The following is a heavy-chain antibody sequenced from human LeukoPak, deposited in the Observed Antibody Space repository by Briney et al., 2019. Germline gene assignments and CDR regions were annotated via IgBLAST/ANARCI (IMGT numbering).Heavy chain of an antibody. CDR1: GYTFTSYG. CDR2: ISAYNGNT. CDR3: ARRGQCTSTSCYQYYYYGMDV. J-gene: IGHJ6*02. Sequence: ASVKVSCKASGYTFTSYGISWVRQAPGQGLEWMGWISAYNGNTNYAQKLQGRVTVTTDTSTSTAYMELRSLGSDDTAVYYCARRGQCTSTSCYQYYYYGMDVWGQGTTVTVSS. V-gene: IGHV1-18*01. D-gene: IGHD2-2*01.